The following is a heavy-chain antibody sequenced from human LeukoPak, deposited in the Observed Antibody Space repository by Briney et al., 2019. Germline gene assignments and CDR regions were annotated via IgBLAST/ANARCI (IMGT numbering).Heavy chain of an antibody. Sequence: PGDSDTRYSPSFQGQVTISADNSISTAYLQWSSLKASDTAMYYCARRRDYYDSSGFIDYWGQGTLVTVSS. CDR2: PGDSDT. D-gene: IGHD3-22*01. V-gene: IGHV5-51*01. J-gene: IGHJ4*02. CDR3: ARRRDYYDSSGFIDY.